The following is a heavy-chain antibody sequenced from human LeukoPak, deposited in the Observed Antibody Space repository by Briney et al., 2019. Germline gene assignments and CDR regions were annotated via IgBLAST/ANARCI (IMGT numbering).Heavy chain of an antibody. D-gene: IGHD2-15*01. CDR3: AEDCSGGSCNDY. J-gene: IGHJ4*02. Sequence: QPGGSLRLSCAASGFTFSSYAMSWVRQAPGKGLEWVSAISGSGGSTYYADSVKGRFTISRDNSKNTLYLQMNSLRAEDTAVYYCAEDCSGGSCNDYWGQGTLVTVSS. CDR2: ISGSGGST. V-gene: IGHV3-23*01. CDR1: GFTFSSYA.